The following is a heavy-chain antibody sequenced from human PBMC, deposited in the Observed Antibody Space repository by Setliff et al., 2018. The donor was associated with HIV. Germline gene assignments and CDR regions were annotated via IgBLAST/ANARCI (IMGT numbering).Heavy chain of an antibody. CDR3: ARHRDPPGTSWIYYYYYMDL. Sequence: SETLSLTCTVSGGSISDNFHYWGWIRQPPGKGLEWIGSSSYSGTTNYNPSLKSRLTISVDTPKNQFSLKLSSVTAADTGVYYCARHRDPPGTSWIYYYYYMDLWGEGTTVTVSS. D-gene: IGHD6-13*01. J-gene: IGHJ6*03. CDR2: SSYSGTT. CDR1: GGSISDNFHY. V-gene: IGHV4-39*01.